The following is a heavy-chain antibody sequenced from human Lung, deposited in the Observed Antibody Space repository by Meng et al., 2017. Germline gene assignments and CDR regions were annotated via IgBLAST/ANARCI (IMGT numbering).Heavy chain of an antibody. D-gene: IGHD1-1*01. CDR2: INRDGTKP. J-gene: IGHJ1*01. CDR1: GFTFTDHW. Sequence: QLGEAGGGLVPPGGSLRLSCAASGFTFTDHWMHWVRQGPGKVLVWVSRINRDGTKPTYADSVKGRFTISRDNAKNTLYLQMNNLRAEDTAFYYCTNDRLNHWGQGALVTVSS. CDR3: TNDRLNH. V-gene: IGHV3-74*01.